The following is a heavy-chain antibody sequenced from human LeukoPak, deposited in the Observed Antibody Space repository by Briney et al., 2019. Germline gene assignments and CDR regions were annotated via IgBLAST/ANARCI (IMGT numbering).Heavy chain of an antibody. CDR1: GGSFSGYY. J-gene: IGHJ6*03. V-gene: IGHV4-34*01. CDR2: INHSGST. D-gene: IGHD3-10*01. CDR3: ARAILWFSLNHYYYYMDV. Sequence: SETPSLTCAVYGGSFSGYYWSWIRQPPGKGLEWIGEINHSGSTNYNPSLKSRVTISVDTSKNQFSLKLSSVTAADTAVYYCARAILWFSLNHYYYYMDVWGKGTTVTVSS.